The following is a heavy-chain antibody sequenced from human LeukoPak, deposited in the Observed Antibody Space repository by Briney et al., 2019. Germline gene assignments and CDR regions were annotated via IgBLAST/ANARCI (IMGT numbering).Heavy chain of an antibody. CDR3: AKDRAEATRRSLDY. Sequence: PGGSLRLSCAASRFTFSNYAMHWVRQAPGKGLEWVSVISYEGTKKYYADSVKGRFTISRDNSKNTVHLQMNSLSTGDTAVYYCAKDRAEATRRSLDYWGQGTLVTVSS. J-gene: IGHJ4*02. V-gene: IGHV3-30*04. D-gene: IGHD1-26*01. CDR1: RFTFSNYA. CDR2: ISYEGTKK.